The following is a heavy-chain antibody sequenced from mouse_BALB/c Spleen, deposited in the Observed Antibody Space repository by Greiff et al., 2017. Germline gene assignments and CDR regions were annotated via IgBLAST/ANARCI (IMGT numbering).Heavy chain of an antibody. D-gene: IGHD1-1*01. CDR1: GFSFTGYG. Sequence: QVQLQESGPGLVAPSQSLSITCTVSGFSFTGYGVNWVRQPPGKGLEWLGMIWGDGSTDYNSALKSRLSISKDNSKSQAFLKMNSLPTDDTAVYYCGRRLIYGSSSFAYWGQGTLVTVSA. CDR3: GRRLIYGSSSFAY. CDR2: IWGDGST. V-gene: IGHV2-6-7*01. J-gene: IGHJ3*01.